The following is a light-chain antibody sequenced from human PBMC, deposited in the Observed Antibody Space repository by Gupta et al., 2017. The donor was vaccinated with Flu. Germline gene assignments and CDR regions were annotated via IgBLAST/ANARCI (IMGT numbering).Light chain of an antibody. CDR1: ESVNRNH. CDR2: GTS. J-gene: IGKJ2*01. Sequence: GTLSLSPGESVTLSCRAGESVNRNHLAWYQQKPGQAPRLLMYGTSNRAPGIPDRFSGGGSGTDFTLSINRLEPEDSAVFYCHHYGTSPYTFGQGTKIEIK. CDR3: HHYGTSPYT. V-gene: IGKV3-20*01.